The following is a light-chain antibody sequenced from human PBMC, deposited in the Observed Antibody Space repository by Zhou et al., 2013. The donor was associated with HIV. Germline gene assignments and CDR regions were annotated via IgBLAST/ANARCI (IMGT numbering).Light chain of an antibody. CDR2: AAS. Sequence: AIQLTQSPSSLSASVGDRVTITCRASQDINTFLAWYQQKPGTAPKLLIYAASTLQSGVPPRFSGSGSGTDFTLTINSLQPEDFATYYCLQDYNYPWTFGQGTKVE. CDR3: LQDYNYPWT. J-gene: IGKJ1*01. CDR1: QDINTF. V-gene: IGKV1-6*01.